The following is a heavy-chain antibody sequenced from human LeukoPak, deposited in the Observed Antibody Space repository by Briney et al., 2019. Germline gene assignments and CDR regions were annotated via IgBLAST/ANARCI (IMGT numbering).Heavy chain of an antibody. CDR2: TSYDGSKE. Sequence: GRSLGLSCAASGFTFSSYARHWVRQTPGKGLEWVATTSYDGSKEYYADSVKGRFTISRENSQSTLYLQMNTLSADDAAVYYCARSYYYGSGSFYSHFDYWGQGTLVTVSS. D-gene: IGHD3-10*01. V-gene: IGHV3-30-3*01. CDR3: ARSYYYGSGSFYSHFDY. CDR1: GFTFSSYA. J-gene: IGHJ4*02.